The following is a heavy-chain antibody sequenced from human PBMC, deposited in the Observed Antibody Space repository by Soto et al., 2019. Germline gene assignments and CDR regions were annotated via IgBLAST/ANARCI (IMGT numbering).Heavy chain of an antibody. V-gene: IGHV4-39*01. J-gene: IGHJ4*02. Sequence: QLQLQESGPGLVKPSETLSLTCTVSGGSISSSSYYWGWIRQTPGKGLEWIGSIYYSGSTYYTPPLKSRVTISVDTSKNPFSLKLSSVTAADTAVYYCARHEAPPGDYWGQGTLVTVSS. D-gene: IGHD6-6*01. CDR2: IYYSGST. CDR3: ARHEAPPGDY. CDR1: GGSISSSSYY.